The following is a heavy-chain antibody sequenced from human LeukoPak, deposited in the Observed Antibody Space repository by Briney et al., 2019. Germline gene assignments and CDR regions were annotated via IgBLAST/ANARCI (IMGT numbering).Heavy chain of an antibody. CDR2: ISGNGGST. J-gene: IGHJ4*02. V-gene: IGHV3-23*01. Sequence: GGSLRPSCAASGFTFSSYAMSWVRQAPGKGLEWVSVISGNGGSTYYADSVKGRLTISRDNSKNTLYLQMNSLRAEDTAVYYCAKDLRPGYSYGQYFDYWGQGILVTVSS. CDR1: GFTFSSYA. D-gene: IGHD5-18*01. CDR3: AKDLRPGYSYGQYFDY.